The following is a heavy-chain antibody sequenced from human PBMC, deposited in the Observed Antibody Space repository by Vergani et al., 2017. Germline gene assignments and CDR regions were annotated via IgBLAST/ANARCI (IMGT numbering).Heavy chain of an antibody. CDR1: GGSFTSYH. V-gene: IGHV4-34*01. CDR3: ARVNTETNGHLYYYYYMDV. D-gene: IGHD4-11*01. J-gene: IGHJ6*03. CDR2: IDHTGRP. Sequence: QVQLQQWGGGLLKPSETLSLNCVVDGGSFTSYHWTWIRQSPGEGLEWVGDIDHTGRPDYNPSLKRRLPMSVDKSRNQFSLTLNSVTATDTAIYFCARVNTETNGHLYYYYYMDVWGQGTAVTVS.